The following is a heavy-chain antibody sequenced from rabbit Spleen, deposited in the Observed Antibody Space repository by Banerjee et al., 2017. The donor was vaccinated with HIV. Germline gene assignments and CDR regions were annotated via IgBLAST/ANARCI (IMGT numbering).Heavy chain of an antibody. J-gene: IGHJ4*01. CDR2: ITGGSDGST. V-gene: IGHV1S40*01. Sequence: QSLEESGGGLVQPEGSLALTCKASGFTISSSYYMCWVRQAPGKGLECIACITGGSDGSTWYASWAKGRFTISKTSSTTVTLQLTSLTAADTATYFCARGSAAMTMVVTGFYFNLWGPGTLVTVS. CDR3: ARGSAAMTMVVTGFYFNL. CDR1: GFTISSSYY. D-gene: IGHD2-1*01.